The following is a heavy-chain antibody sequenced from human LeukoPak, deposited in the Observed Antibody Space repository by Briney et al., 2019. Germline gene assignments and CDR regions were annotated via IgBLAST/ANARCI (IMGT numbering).Heavy chain of an antibody. J-gene: IGHJ4*02. V-gene: IGHV3-30-3*01. CDR3: AKDRRSRIYYYDSSGYYGRAFDY. Sequence: QTGGSLRLSCAASGFTFSSYAMHWVRQAPGKGLEWVAVISYDGSNKYYADSVKGRFTISRDNSKNTLYLQMNSLRAEDTALYYCAKDRRSRIYYYDSSGYYGRAFDYWGQGTLVTVSS. CDR1: GFTFSSYA. CDR2: ISYDGSNK. D-gene: IGHD3-22*01.